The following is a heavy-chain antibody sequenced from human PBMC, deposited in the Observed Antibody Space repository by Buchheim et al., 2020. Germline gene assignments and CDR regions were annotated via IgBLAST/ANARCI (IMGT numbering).Heavy chain of an antibody. J-gene: IGHJ6*02. CDR3: ARDSGGYCSSTSCYYGMDV. D-gene: IGHD2-2*01. Sequence: QVQLQESGPGLVKPSETLSLTCTVSGGSISSYYWSWIRQPPGKGLEWIGYIYYSGSTNYNPSLKSRVTISVDTSKNQFYLKLSSVTAADTAVYYCARDSGGYCSSTSCYYGMDVWGQGTT. V-gene: IGHV4-59*01. CDR2: IYYSGST. CDR1: GGSISSYY.